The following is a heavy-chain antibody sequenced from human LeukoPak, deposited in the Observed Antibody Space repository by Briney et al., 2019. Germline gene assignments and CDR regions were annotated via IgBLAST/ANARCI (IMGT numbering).Heavy chain of an antibody. CDR1: GYTFTGYY. V-gene: IGHV1-2*02. CDR3: ARGLRGRYYDFWSGYNKVDYYYYYMDV. CDR2: INPNSGGT. J-gene: IGHJ6*03. Sequence: GASVKVSCKASGYTFTGYYMHWVRQAPGQGLEWMGWINPNSGGTNYAQKFQGRVTMTRDTSISTAYMELSRLRSDDTAVYYCARGLRGRYYDFWSGYNKVDYYYYYMDVWGKGTTVTVSS. D-gene: IGHD3-3*01.